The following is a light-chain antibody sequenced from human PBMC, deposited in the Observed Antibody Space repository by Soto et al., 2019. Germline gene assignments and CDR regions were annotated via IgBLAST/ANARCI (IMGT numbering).Light chain of an antibody. J-gene: IGKJ1*01. V-gene: IGKV3-15*01. Sequence: ETMMTQSPDTLSVSLGERATLSCRDSQSLRSSLAWYQQKPGQAPRLLIYDASTRETGIPARFSGSGAGTEFTLTISGLQSEDFAVYYCQQYNNWTQTFGQGTKVDIK. CDR2: DAS. CDR1: QSLRSS. CDR3: QQYNNWTQT.